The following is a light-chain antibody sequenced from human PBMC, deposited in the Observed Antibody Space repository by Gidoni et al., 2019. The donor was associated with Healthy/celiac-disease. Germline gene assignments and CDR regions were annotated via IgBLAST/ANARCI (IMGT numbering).Light chain of an antibody. CDR2: GAS. CDR3: QQYGSPLT. V-gene: IGKV3-20*01. Sequence: EIVLTQSPGTLSLSPGERATLSCRASQSVSSSYLAWYQQKPGQAPRLLIYGASSRATGIPDRFSGSGSGTDFTLNISRLEPEDFAVYYCQQYGSPLTFXGXTKVEIK. CDR1: QSVSSSY. J-gene: IGKJ4*01.